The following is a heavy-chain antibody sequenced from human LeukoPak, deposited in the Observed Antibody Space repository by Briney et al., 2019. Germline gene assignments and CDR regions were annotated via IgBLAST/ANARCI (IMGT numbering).Heavy chain of an antibody. V-gene: IGHV4-59*02. CDR1: GGSVSDYY. CDR2: IYYTGT. D-gene: IGHD7-27*01. Sequence: SETLSLTCTVSGGSVSDYYWSWIRQSPGKGLEWIGYIYYTGTSYNPSLKSRVTISADTSKNQFSLNLSSVTAADTAVYYCARRKLGNDYWGQGTLVTVSS. CDR3: ARRKLGNDY. J-gene: IGHJ4*02.